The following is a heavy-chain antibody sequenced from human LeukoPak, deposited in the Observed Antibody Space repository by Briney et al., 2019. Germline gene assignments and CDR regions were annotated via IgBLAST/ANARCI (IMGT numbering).Heavy chain of an antibody. CDR1: GGTFSSYA. V-gene: IGHV1-3*01. J-gene: IGHJ6*02. D-gene: IGHD5-18*01. CDR2: INAGNGNT. Sequence: GASVKVSCKASGGTFSSYAISWVRQAPGQRLEWMGWINAGNGNTKYSQKFQGRVTITRDTSASTAYMELSSLRSEDTAVYYCARADIPLTAMVPYYYYYGMDVWGQGTTVTVSS. CDR3: ARADIPLTAMVPYYYYYGMDV.